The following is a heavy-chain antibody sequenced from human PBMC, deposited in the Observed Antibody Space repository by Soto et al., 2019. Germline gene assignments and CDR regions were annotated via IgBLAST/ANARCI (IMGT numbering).Heavy chain of an antibody. J-gene: IGHJ4*02. CDR3: AREAGASGSYLNY. CDR2: INHSGST. D-gene: IGHD1-26*01. V-gene: IGHV4-34*01. Sequence: SETLSLTCAVYVGSFSGYYWNWIRQPPGKGLEWIGEINHSGSTNYNPSLKSRVTISVDTSKNQFSLKLSSVTAADTAVYYCAREAGASGSYLNYWGQGTMVTVSS. CDR1: VGSFSGYY.